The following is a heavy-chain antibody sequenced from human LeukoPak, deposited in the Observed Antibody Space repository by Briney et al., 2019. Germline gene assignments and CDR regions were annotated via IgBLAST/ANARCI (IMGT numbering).Heavy chain of an antibody. D-gene: IGHD3-22*01. CDR2: MNPNSGNT. Sequence: ASVKVSCKASGYTFTSYDINWVRQATGQGLEWMGWMNPNSGNTGYAQKFQGRVTMTRNTSISTAYMELSSLRSEDTAVYYCARDIYYDSITLGGYFDYWGQGTLVTVSS. J-gene: IGHJ4*02. CDR3: ARDIYYDSITLGGYFDY. V-gene: IGHV1-8*01. CDR1: GYTFTSYD.